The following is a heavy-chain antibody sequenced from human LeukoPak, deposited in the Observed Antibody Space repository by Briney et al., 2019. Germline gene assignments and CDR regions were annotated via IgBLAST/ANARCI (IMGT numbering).Heavy chain of an antibody. CDR3: ARADYGGGY. Sequence: GGSLRLSCAASGFTVSSDYMSWVRQAPGKGLEWVSVIYSDSNTYYADSVKGRFTIFRDNSKNTVYLQMNSLRAEDTAVYYCARADYGGGYWGQGTLVTVSS. J-gene: IGHJ4*02. D-gene: IGHD4-23*01. V-gene: IGHV3-66*01. CDR2: IYSDSNT. CDR1: GFTVSSDY.